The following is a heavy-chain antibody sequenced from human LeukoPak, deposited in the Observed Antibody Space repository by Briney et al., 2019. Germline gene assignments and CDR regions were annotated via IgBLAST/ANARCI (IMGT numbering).Heavy chain of an antibody. V-gene: IGHV1-18*01. CDR2: ISAYNGNT. J-gene: IGHJ4*02. CDR1: GYTLTSYG. Sequence: ASVKVSCKASGYTLTSYGISWVRQAPGQGLEWMGWISAYNGNTNYAQKLQGRVTMTTDTSTSTAYMELRSLRSDDTAVYYCASGSAAAGTGSFDYWGQGTLVTVSS. D-gene: IGHD6-13*01. CDR3: ASGSAAAGTGSFDY.